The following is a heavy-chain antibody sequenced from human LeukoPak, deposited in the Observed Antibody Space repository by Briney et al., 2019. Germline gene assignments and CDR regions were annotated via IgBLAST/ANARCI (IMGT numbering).Heavy chain of an antibody. CDR1: GGSISSYY. D-gene: IGHD6-13*01. V-gene: IGHV4-38-2*02. J-gene: IGHJ5*02. Sequence: PSETLSLTCNVSGGSISSYYWSWIRQPPGKGLEWIGSIYHSGSTYYNPSLKSRVTISVDTSKNQFSLKLSSVTAADTAVYYCARDSRAAAATRGGNWFDPWGQGTLVTVSS. CDR3: ARDSRAAAATRGGNWFDP. CDR2: IYHSGST.